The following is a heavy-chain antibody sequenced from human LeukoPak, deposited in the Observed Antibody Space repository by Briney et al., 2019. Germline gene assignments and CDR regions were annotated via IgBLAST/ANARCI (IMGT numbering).Heavy chain of an antibody. CDR3: SRGSDGSKTGDY. Sequence: SETLSLTCSVSGGSLSIHHWSCIRQSPGKGLEWVGDIHPSGITSFNPSLKSRVNISKDTSKNQCSLKLTCVAAADTAVYYCSRGSDGSKTGDYWGQGTLVTVSS. V-gene: IGHV4-34*01. CDR2: IHPSGIT. J-gene: IGHJ4*02. CDR1: GGSLSIHH. D-gene: IGHD6-25*01.